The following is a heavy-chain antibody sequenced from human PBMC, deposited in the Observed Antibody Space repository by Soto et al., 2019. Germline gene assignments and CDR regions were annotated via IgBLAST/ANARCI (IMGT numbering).Heavy chain of an antibody. CDR3: ARIPVDTSMIYWFDP. Sequence: SDTLSLTCTVSGGSVTSGNYYCSLVLQPPGKGLEWIGYIYYSGNTNYSPSLKSRVTMSLDRSNNRFSLNLSSVTAADTAVYYWARIPVDTSMIYWFDPWGPGILVTVSS. J-gene: IGHJ5*01. D-gene: IGHD5-18*01. CDR2: IYYSGNT. CDR1: GGSVTSGNYY. V-gene: IGHV4-61*01.